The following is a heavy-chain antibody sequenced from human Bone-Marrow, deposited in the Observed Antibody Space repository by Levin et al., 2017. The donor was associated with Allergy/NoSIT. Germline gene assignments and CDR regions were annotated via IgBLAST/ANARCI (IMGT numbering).Heavy chain of an antibody. CDR1: GFTFSGYA. CDR2: ISTSGGST. V-gene: IGHV3-23*01. D-gene: IGHD2-15*01. J-gene: IGHJ3*02. CDR3: AKVSRYCSGGNCYLGAFDI. Sequence: GGSLRLSCVASGFTFSGYAMSWVRQAPGKGLEWVSVISTSGGSTYYADSVKGRFTISRDNSKNTLYLQMNSLRAEDTAVYYCAKVSRYCSGGNCYLGAFDIWGQGTMVTVSS.